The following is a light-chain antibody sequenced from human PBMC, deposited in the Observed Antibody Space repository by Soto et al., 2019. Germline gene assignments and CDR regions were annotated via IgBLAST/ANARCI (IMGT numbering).Light chain of an antibody. CDR3: KQYGSSSIT. CDR2: GAS. J-gene: IGKJ5*01. Sequence: EIVLTQSPGTLSLSPGERATLSCRASQSVSSSYLAWYQQKPGQAPRLLIFGASNRATGIPDSFSGSGSGTDFTLTISRLEPEDFAVYYCKQYGSSSITLGPGTRLEIK. CDR1: QSVSSSY. V-gene: IGKV3-20*01.